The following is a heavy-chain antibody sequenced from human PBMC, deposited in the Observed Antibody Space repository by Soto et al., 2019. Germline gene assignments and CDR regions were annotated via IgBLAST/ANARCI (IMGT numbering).Heavy chain of an antibody. CDR2: ISGSGGST. J-gene: IGHJ4*02. CDR3: AKDRLRGAAAVAFPPNY. Sequence: GGSLRLSCAASGFTFSSYAMSWVRQAPGKGLEWVSAISGSGGSTYYADSVKGRFTISRDNSKNTLYLQMNSLRAEDTAVYYCAKDRLRGAAAVAFPPNYWGQGTLVTVSS. D-gene: IGHD6-13*01. V-gene: IGHV3-23*01. CDR1: GFTFSSYA.